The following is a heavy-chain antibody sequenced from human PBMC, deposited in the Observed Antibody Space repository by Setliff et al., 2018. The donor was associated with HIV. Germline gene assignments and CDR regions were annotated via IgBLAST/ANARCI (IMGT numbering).Heavy chain of an antibody. CDR3: ARMGYYYYYMDV. CDR1: GFTFSNYW. CDR2: IKQDGSEK. D-gene: IGHD3-16*01. Sequence: PGGSLRLSCAASGFTFSNYWMSWVRQAPGKGLEWVANIKQDGSEKYYVDSVKGRFTISRDNAENSLFLQMNSLRAEDTAVYYCARMGYYYYYMDVWGKGTTVTVSS. J-gene: IGHJ6*03. V-gene: IGHV3-7*03.